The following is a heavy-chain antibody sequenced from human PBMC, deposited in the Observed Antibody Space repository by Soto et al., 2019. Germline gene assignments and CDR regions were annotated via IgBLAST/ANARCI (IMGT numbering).Heavy chain of an antibody. Sequence: GESLKISCQSSGYTFANYWIVWVRQMPGKGLEWMGIIYPSDSTVKYSPSVQGQVTITVDKSINTAYLQWSRLKASDTAIYYCARQRLWGTSGYYYFENWGQGTLVTVSS. D-gene: IGHD3-22*01. CDR3: ARQRLWGTSGYYYFEN. V-gene: IGHV5-51*01. J-gene: IGHJ4*02. CDR1: GYTFANYW. CDR2: IYPSDSTV.